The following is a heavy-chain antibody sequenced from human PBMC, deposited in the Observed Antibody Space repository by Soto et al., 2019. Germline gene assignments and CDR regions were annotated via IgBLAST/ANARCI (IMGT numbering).Heavy chain of an antibody. CDR3: ARTDAYNSSFFDS. CDR2: IYDTGRT. Sequence: QVQLQEMGPGLVKPSQTLTVTCTVSGDSVNSAYWSWIRRLPGKGLEWMGNIYDTGRTFYNPPLKSRLAISIDTSKPLFSLKLRSVTASDTAVYYCARTDAYNSSFFDSWGQGTVVTVSS. V-gene: IGHV4-31*03. J-gene: IGHJ4*02. D-gene: IGHD6-6*01. CDR1: GDSVNSAY.